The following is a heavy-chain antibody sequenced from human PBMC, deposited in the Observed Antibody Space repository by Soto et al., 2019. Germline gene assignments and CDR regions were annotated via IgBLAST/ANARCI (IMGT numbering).Heavy chain of an antibody. Sequence: EVQLVESGGGLVQPGGSLRLSCAASGFTFSDHHMDWVRQAPGKGLEWVGRARNKGNSYTTAYATSVKGRFTISKDDTNTSLFQQMNSLKTEDAAVYFCASLRGTSFDLWGQGTLVTVSS. CDR1: GFTFSDHH. V-gene: IGHV3-72*01. CDR3: ASLRGTSFDL. J-gene: IGHJ4*02. CDR2: ARNKGNSYTT.